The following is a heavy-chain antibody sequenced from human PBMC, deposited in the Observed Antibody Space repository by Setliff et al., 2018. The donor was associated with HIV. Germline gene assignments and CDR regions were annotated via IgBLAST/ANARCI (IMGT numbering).Heavy chain of an antibody. V-gene: IGHV4-39*01. D-gene: IGHD2-15*01. J-gene: IGHJ5*02. Sequence: PSETLSLTCTVSGVSISSRSYYWGWIRQPPGKGLEWIGSISYSGSTSYNPSLKSRVTISVDPSKNQFSLKLSSVTAADTAVYYCARQSCGSGGSCYPWFDPWGQGTLVTVSS. CDR1: GVSISSRSYY. CDR2: ISYSGST. CDR3: ARQSCGSGGSCYPWFDP.